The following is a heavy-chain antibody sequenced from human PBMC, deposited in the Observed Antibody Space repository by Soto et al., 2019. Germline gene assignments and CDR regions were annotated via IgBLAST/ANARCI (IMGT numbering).Heavy chain of an antibody. D-gene: IGHD1-1*01. V-gene: IGHV1-69*13. CDR1: GGPFSSYA. CDR2: IIPIFGTS. J-gene: IGHJ4*02. Sequence: GDSVKVCWKASGGPFSSYAISLVRQAPGQGLEWMGGIIPIFGTSNYAQKFQGRVTITAYESTSTAYMELSSLRSEDTAVYYGASGRTGTTYYFDYWGQGTMVTVSS. CDR3: ASGRTGTTYYFDY.